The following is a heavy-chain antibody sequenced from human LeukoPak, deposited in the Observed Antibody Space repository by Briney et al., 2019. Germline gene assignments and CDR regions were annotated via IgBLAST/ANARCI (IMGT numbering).Heavy chain of an antibody. CDR1: GLTFSSYA. Sequence: PGGSLRLSCAASGLTFSSYAMSWVRQAPGKGLEWVSTISGNSGSTYYADSVKGRFTISRDNSKNTLYLQMNSLRAEDTAVYYCAKRVTTNYYYGMDVWGQGTTVTVSS. CDR3: AKRVTTNYYYGMDV. CDR2: ISGNSGST. V-gene: IGHV3-23*01. J-gene: IGHJ6*02. D-gene: IGHD4-17*01.